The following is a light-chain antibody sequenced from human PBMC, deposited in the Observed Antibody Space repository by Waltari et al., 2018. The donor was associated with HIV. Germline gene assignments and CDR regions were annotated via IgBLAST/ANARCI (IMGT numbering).Light chain of an antibody. Sequence: QSALTQPPSASGSPGQSVTISCTGTSSDVGGYNYVPWYQQHPGKAPKLMIYEVSKRPSGVPDRFAGSKSGNTASLTVSGLQAEDEADYYCSSYAGSNFVVFGGGTKLTVL. V-gene: IGLV2-8*01. CDR3: SSYAGSNFVV. CDR1: SSDVGGYNY. J-gene: IGLJ2*01. CDR2: EVS.